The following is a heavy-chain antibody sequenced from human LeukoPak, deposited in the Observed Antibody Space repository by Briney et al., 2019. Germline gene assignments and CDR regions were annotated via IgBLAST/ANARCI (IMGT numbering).Heavy chain of an antibody. Sequence: GGSLRLSCAASGFTFSSYWMHWVRQAPGKGLVWVSRINTDGSSTSYADSVKGRFTISRDNAKNTLYLQMNSLRAEDTAVYYCAKEGEWLRDPTDYWGQGTLVTVSS. CDR1: GFTFSSYW. CDR3: AKEGEWLRDPTDY. D-gene: IGHD3-3*01. V-gene: IGHV3-74*01. CDR2: INTDGSST. J-gene: IGHJ4*02.